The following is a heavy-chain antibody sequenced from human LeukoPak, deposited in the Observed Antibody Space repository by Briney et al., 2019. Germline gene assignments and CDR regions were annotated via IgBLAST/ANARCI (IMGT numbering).Heavy chain of an antibody. CDR3: ARASPEIAVAGPCLDY. J-gene: IGHJ4*02. D-gene: IGHD6-19*01. Sequence: GESLKISCKGSGYSFTSYWIGWVRQMPGKGLEWMGIIYPGDADTRYSPSFQGQVTISADKSISTAYLQWSSLKASDTAMYYCARASPEIAVAGPCLDYWDQGTLVTVSS. CDR2: IYPGDADT. CDR1: GYSFTSYW. V-gene: IGHV5-51*01.